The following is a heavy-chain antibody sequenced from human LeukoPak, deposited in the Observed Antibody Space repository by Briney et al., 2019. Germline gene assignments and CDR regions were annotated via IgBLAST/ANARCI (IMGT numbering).Heavy chain of an antibody. CDR3: ATVYTNSGWYGGVDNWFDP. V-gene: IGHV1-24*01. J-gene: IGHJ5*02. Sequence: GASVKVSCKVSGYTLTELSMRWVRQAPGKGLEWMGGFDPEDGETIYAQKFQGRVTMTEDTSTDTAYMELSSLRSEDTAVYYCATVYTNSGWYGGVDNWFDPWGQGTLVTVSS. CDR1: GYTLTELS. CDR2: FDPEDGET. D-gene: IGHD6-19*01.